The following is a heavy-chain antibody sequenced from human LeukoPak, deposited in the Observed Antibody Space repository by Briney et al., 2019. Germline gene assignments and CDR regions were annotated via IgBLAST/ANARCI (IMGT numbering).Heavy chain of an antibody. D-gene: IGHD5-12*01. J-gene: IGHJ4*02. CDR2: INHSGST. Sequence: SETLSLTCAVYDGSFSGYYWSWIRQPPGKGLEWIGEINHSGSTNYNPSLKSRVTISVDTSKNQFSLKLSSVTAADTAVYYCARSTVATNRYFDYWGQGTLVTVSS. CDR1: DGSFSGYY. CDR3: ARSTVATNRYFDY. V-gene: IGHV4-34*01.